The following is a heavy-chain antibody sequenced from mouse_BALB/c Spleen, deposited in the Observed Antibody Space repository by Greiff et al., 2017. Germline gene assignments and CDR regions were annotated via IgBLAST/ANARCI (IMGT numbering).Heavy chain of an antibody. D-gene: IGHD2-14*01. CDR1: GFSLTGYG. J-gene: IGHJ3*01. CDR3: ARRDYRYNAPAY. CDR2: IWGDGST. V-gene: IGHV2-6-7*01. Sequence: QVHVKQSGPGLVAPSQSLSITCTVSGFSLTGYGVNWVRQPPGKGLEWLGMIWGDGSTDYNSALKSRLSISKDNSKSQVFLKMNSLQTDDTARYYCARRDYRYNAPAYWGQGTLVTVSA.